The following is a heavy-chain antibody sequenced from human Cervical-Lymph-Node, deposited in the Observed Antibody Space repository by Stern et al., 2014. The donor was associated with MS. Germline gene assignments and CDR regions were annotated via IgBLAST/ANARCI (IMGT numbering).Heavy chain of an antibody. D-gene: IGHD3-3*01. CDR3: ARSPPYYEFWNDYYYFDY. Sequence: QVTLRESGPALVKPTQTLTLTCTFSGFSLSTSGMRVSWIRQPPGKALEWRACLALEDDKFYSTSLKTRLTISKDTSKNQVVLTMTNMDPVDTATYYCARSPPYYEFWNDYYYFDYWGQGTLVAVSS. V-gene: IGHV2-70*04. J-gene: IGHJ4*02. CDR2: LALEDDK. CDR1: GFSLSTSGMR.